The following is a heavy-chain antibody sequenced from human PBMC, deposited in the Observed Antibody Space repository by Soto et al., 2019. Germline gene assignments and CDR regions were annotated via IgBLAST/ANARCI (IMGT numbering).Heavy chain of an antibody. CDR1: GFPFSNFW. J-gene: IGHJ6*02. Sequence: GGSLRLSCAASGFPFSNFWLSWARQAPGKGLEWVANIKGDGSVTQYVASVEGRFTISRDNAKYSLYLQMNSLRVEDTALYYCVIPTRSVRGMGVWGQGTAVTVSS. V-gene: IGHV3-7*03. CDR3: VIPTRSVRGMGV. D-gene: IGHD6-6*01. CDR2: IKGDGSVT.